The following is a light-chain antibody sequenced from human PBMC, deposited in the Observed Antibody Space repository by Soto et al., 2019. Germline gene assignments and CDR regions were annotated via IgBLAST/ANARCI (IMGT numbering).Light chain of an antibody. V-gene: IGKV1-39*01. CDR3: QQAFSAEWT. CDR1: QSIGTF. J-gene: IGKJ1*01. Sequence: IQMTQSPCSLSASVGDRVSITCRASQSIGTFLSWYQQKPGEAPNLLIHTSFTLYSGVPSRFSGTGSGTDFTLTISSPQPEDFATYFCQQAFSAEWTFGQGTKVDIK. CDR2: TSF.